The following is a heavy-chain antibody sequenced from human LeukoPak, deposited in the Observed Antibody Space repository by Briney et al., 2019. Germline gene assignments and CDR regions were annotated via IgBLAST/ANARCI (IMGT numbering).Heavy chain of an antibody. CDR2: ISSSSSYI. CDR3: ARFSGMKDFDY. CDR1: GFTFSSYS. D-gene: IGHD1-14*01. Sequence: GGSLRLSCAASGFTFSSYSMNWVRQAPGKGLEWVSSISSSSSYIYYADSVKDRFTISRDNAKNSLYLQMNSLRAEDTAVYYCARFSGMKDFDYWGQGTLVTVSS. J-gene: IGHJ4*02. V-gene: IGHV3-21*01.